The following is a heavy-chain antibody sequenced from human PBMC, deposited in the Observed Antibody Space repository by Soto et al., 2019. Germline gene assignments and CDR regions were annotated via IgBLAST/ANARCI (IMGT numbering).Heavy chain of an antibody. CDR1: GFTFSSYA. CDR3: ARGHRLVPAAPHFDP. Sequence: PGGSLRLSCAASGFTFSSYAMHWVRQAPGKGLEWVAVISYDGSNKYYADSVEGRFTISRDNSKNTLYLQMNSLRAEDTAVYYCARGHRLVPAAPHFDPWGQGTLVTVSS. D-gene: IGHD2-2*01. V-gene: IGHV3-30-3*01. J-gene: IGHJ5*02. CDR2: ISYDGSNK.